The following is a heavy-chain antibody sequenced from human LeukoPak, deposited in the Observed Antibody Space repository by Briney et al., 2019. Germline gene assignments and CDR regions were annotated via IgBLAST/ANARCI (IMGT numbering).Heavy chain of an antibody. CDR1: GGTFSSYA. CDR3: ASGYYGSGNYYNDGYYMDV. D-gene: IGHD3-10*01. V-gene: IGHV1-69*05. Sequence: SVKVSCEASGGTFSSYAISWVRQAPGQGLEWMGRIIPIFGTANYAQKFQGRVTITTDESTSTAYMELSSLRSEDMAVYYCASGYYGSGNYYNDGYYMDVWGKGTTVTVSS. CDR2: IIPIFGTA. J-gene: IGHJ6*03.